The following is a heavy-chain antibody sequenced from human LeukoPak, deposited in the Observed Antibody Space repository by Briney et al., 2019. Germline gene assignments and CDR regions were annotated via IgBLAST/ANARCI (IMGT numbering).Heavy chain of an antibody. Sequence: GESLRISCKASGYSFTSYWISWVRQMPAEGLEWMGRIDPSDSDTNYSPSFQGHVTMSADKSISTAYLQWSSLKASDTAIYFCARHVNWRSGQSWFDPWGQGTLVTVSS. J-gene: IGHJ5*02. D-gene: IGHD3-10*01. CDR3: ARHVNWRSGQSWFDP. V-gene: IGHV5-10-1*01. CDR2: IDPSDSDT. CDR1: GYSFTSYW.